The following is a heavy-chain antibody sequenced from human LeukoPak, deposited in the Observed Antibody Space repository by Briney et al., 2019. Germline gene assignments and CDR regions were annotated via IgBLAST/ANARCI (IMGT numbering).Heavy chain of an antibody. CDR1: GGSFTNYY. CDR2: INLSGDT. CDR3: ARGPGTLGLSP. Sequence: PSETLSLTCTVSGGSFTNYYWSWIRQTPEKGLEWIGQINLSGDTSHHPSLRSRMTLSVERSKNQFSLWVTSVTAADTGVYYCARGPGTLGLSPWGQGTLVNVSS. V-gene: IGHV4-34*01. D-gene: IGHD1-7*01. J-gene: IGHJ5*02.